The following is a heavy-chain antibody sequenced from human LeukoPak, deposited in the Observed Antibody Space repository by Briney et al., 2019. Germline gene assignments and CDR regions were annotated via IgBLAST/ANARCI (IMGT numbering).Heavy chain of an antibody. V-gene: IGHV3-30*18. D-gene: IGHD3-10*01. CDR3: AKDYYGSGSYPDY. CDR1: GVTFSSYG. J-gene: IGHJ4*02. Sequence: GGSLRLSCAASGVTFSSYGMHWVRQAPGKGLEWVAVISYDGSYKYYAESVKGRFTISRDNSKNTLYLQMNSLRGEDTAVYYCAKDYYGSGSYPDYWGQGTLVTVSS. CDR2: ISYDGSYK.